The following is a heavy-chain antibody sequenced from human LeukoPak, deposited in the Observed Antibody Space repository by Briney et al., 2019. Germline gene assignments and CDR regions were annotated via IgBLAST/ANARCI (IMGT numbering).Heavy chain of an antibody. D-gene: IGHD3-10*01. CDR3: ARESLLWFGELPITHAFDI. J-gene: IGHJ3*02. CDR1: DGSISSGSYY. V-gene: IGHV4-61*02. Sequence: PSQTLSLTCTVSDGSISSGSYYWSWIRQPAGKGLEWIGRIYTSGSTYYNPSLKSRVTISVDTSKNQFSLKLSSVTAADTAVYYCARESLLWFGELPITHAFDIWGQGTMVTVSS. CDR2: IYTSGST.